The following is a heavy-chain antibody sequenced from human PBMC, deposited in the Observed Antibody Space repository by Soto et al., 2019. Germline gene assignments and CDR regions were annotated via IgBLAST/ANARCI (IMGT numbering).Heavy chain of an antibody. Sequence: EEQLVGSGGGLVQPGGSLTLSCAASGFSVSHNYMNWVRQAPGTGLEWVALLYSGGTTYYTDSVKGRFTVSRDSSKNTLYLQMDSLRVEDTAVYYCARDRCSGGSCYSDCWGQGALVTVSS. CDR1: GFSVSHNY. CDR3: ARDRCSGGSCYSDC. V-gene: IGHV3-66*01. J-gene: IGHJ4*02. D-gene: IGHD2-15*01. CDR2: LYSGGTT.